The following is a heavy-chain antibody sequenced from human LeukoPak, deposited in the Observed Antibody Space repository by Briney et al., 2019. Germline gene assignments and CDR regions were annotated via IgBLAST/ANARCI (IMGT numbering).Heavy chain of an antibody. CDR3: ARLCGYSYGAGRHCYYYYMDV. D-gene: IGHD5-18*01. CDR1: GGSFSGYY. Sequence: SETLSLTCAVYGGSFSGYYWSWIRQPPGKGLEWIGEINHSGSTNYNPSLKSRVTISVDTSKNQFSLKLSSVTAADTAVYYCARLCGYSYGAGRHCYYYYMDVWGKGTTVTISS. V-gene: IGHV4-34*01. J-gene: IGHJ6*03. CDR2: INHSGST.